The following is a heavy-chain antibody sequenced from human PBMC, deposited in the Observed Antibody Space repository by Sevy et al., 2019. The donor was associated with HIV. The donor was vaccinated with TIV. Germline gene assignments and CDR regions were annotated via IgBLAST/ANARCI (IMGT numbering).Heavy chain of an antibody. D-gene: IGHD3-3*01. V-gene: IGHV1-69*13. CDR1: GGTFSSYA. Sequence: ASVKVSCKASGGTFSSYAISWVRQAPGQGLEWMGGIIPIFGTANYTQKFQGRVTITADESTSTAYMELSSLRSEDTAVYYCARGGDTIFGLVDTEYYFDYWGQGTLVTVSS. J-gene: IGHJ4*02. CDR3: ARGGDTIFGLVDTEYYFDY. CDR2: IIPIFGTA.